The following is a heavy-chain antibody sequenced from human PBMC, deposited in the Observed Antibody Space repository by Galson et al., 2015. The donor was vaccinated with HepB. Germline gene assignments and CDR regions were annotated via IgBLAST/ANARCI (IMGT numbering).Heavy chain of an antibody. CDR2: TYYRSKWYN. Sequence: CAISGDSVSSNSAAWNWIRQSPSRGLEWLGRTYYRSKWYNDYAVSVKSRIIINPDTSKNQFSLELNSVTPEDTAVYYCARGEYSGYDFDYWGQGTLVTVSS. CDR3: ARGEYSGYDFDY. V-gene: IGHV6-1*01. CDR1: GDSVSSNSAA. J-gene: IGHJ4*02. D-gene: IGHD5-12*01.